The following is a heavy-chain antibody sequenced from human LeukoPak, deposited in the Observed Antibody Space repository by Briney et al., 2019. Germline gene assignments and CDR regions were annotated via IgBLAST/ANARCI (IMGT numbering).Heavy chain of an antibody. J-gene: IGHJ4*02. CDR3: VAWGSLVV. Sequence: GGSLGLSCVASGFTVDTYWMSWVRQAPGKGLDWVAHIEEDGTRKYYVDSVRGRFTISRDNAKNSLFLQMNSLRVEDTAVFYCVAWGSLVVWGQGTLVTVSS. V-gene: IGHV3-7*01. CDR1: GFTVDTYW. CDR2: IEEDGTRK. D-gene: IGHD3-16*01.